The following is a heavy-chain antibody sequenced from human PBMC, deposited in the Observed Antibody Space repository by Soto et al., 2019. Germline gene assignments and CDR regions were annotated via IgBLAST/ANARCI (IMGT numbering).Heavy chain of an antibody. D-gene: IGHD5-18*01. J-gene: IGHJ6*03. CDR2: IYPGDSDT. CDR1: GYSFTSYW. CDR3: ATQVPDGYSYGRSYYYYYMDV. V-gene: IGHV5-51*01. Sequence: GESLKISCKGSGYSFTSYWIGWVRQMPGKGLEWMGIIYPGDSDTRYSPSFQGQVTISADKSISTAYLQWSSLKASDTAMYYCATQVPDGYSYGRSYYYYYMDVWGKGTTVTVSS.